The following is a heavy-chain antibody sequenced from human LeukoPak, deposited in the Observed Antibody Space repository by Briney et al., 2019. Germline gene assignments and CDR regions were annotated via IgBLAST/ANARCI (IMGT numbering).Heavy chain of an antibody. CDR1: GYSFPMYA. Sequence: ASVKVSCKASGYSFPMYAINWVRQAPGQGLEWMGWINTNTGNPTYAQGFTGRFVFSLDTSVSTAYLQISSLKAEDTAVYYCARSSRGAAAGFDYWGQGTLVTVSS. D-gene: IGHD6-13*01. CDR3: ARSSRGAAAGFDY. J-gene: IGHJ4*02. V-gene: IGHV7-4-1*02. CDR2: INTNTGNP.